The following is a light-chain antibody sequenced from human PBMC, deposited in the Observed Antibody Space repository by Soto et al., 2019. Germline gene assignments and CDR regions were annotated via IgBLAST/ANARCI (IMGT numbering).Light chain of an antibody. CDR1: QSVSSGY. Sequence: ETVMTQSPGTLSLSPGERATLSCRASQSVSSGYLAWYQQKPGQAPRLLIFGAYNRATGIPDRFTGSGSGTDFTLTISRLEPEDVAVYYCQQYGISQNTFGQGTKLEIK. V-gene: IGKV3-20*01. CDR3: QQYGISQNT. CDR2: GAY. J-gene: IGKJ2*01.